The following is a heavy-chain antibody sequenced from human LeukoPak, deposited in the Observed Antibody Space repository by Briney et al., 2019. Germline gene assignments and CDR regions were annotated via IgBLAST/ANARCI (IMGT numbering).Heavy chain of an antibody. J-gene: IGHJ4*02. CDR2: FDPDDGET. CDR3: ARGAAAGTTWDY. Sequence: GASVKVSCKVSGYTLTELPIHWVRQAPGKGLEWMGGFDPDDGETAYAQMFQGRVTITADKSTSTAYMELSSLRSEDTAVYYCARGAAAGTTWDYWGQGTLVTVSS. V-gene: IGHV1-24*01. CDR1: GYTLTELP. D-gene: IGHD6-13*01.